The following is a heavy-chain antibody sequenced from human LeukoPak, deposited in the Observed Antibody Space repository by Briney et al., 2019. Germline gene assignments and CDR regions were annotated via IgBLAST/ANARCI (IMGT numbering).Heavy chain of an antibody. V-gene: IGHV3-21*01. Sequence: GGSLRLSCAASGFTFSSYSMNWVRQAPGKGLEWVSSISSSSSYIYYADSVKGRFTISRDNAKNSLYLQMNSLRAEDTAVYYCARVGSGWYELFDYWGQGTLVTVSS. CDR1: GFTFSSYS. CDR3: ARVGSGWYELFDY. J-gene: IGHJ4*02. CDR2: ISSSSSYI. D-gene: IGHD6-19*01.